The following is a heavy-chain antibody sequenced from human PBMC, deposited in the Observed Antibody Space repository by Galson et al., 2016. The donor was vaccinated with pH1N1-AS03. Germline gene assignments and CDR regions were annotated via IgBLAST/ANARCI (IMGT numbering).Heavy chain of an antibody. Sequence: QSGAEVKKSGESLKISCQTSGSNFNAYWIAWVRQMPGKDLEWMGIIYPADSDTRYSPSFQGQVTISVDKSISTAYLQWSSLKASDTAIYYCARQQFDGMDVWGQGTTVSVSS. V-gene: IGHV5-51*01. CDR3: ARQQFDGMDV. CDR2: IYPADSDT. CDR1: GSNFNAYW. D-gene: IGHD3-10*01. J-gene: IGHJ6*02.